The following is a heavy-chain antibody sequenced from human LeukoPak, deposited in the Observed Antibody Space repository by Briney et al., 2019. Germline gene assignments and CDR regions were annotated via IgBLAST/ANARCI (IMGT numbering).Heavy chain of an antibody. D-gene: IGHD3-3*01. CDR2: INPNSGGT. CDR3: ARSITIFGVADNWFDP. J-gene: IGHJ5*02. Sequence: GSVKVSCKASGYTFTGYYMHWVRPAPGQGLEWMGCINPNSGGTNYAQKFQGRVTMTRNTSISTAYMELSRLRSDDTAVYYCARSITIFGVADNWFDPWGQGTLVTVSS. CDR1: GYTFTGYY. V-gene: IGHV1-2*02.